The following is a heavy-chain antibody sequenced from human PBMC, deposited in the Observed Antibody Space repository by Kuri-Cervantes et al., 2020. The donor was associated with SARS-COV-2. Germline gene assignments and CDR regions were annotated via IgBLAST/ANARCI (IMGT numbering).Heavy chain of an antibody. CDR2: IKEDGSEK. D-gene: IGHD4-17*01. J-gene: IGHJ4*02. CDR3: AKDSLVRLTVTTGYFDY. Sequence: GESLKISCAASGFTFSSYGMHWVRQAPGKGLEWVADIKEDGSEKYYVDSVKGRFTISRDNAKNSLLLQMNSLRAEDTAVYYCAKDSLVRLTVTTGYFDYWGQGTLVTVSS. CDR1: GFTFSSYG. V-gene: IGHV3-7*03.